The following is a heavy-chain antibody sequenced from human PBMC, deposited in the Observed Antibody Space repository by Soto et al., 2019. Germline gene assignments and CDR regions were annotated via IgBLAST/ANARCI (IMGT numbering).Heavy chain of an antibody. CDR2: IYPGDSES. V-gene: IGHV5-51*01. CDR1: GYSFTSYW. Sequence: LKISCKGSGYSFTSYWTGWVRQVPGKGLEWVGIIYPGDSESRYSPSFQGQVTISADKSISTAYLQWSSLKASDTAMYYCARRRGQPLLGGSFDPWGQGILVTVSS. CDR3: ARRRGQPLLGGSFDP. D-gene: IGHD6-13*01. J-gene: IGHJ5*02.